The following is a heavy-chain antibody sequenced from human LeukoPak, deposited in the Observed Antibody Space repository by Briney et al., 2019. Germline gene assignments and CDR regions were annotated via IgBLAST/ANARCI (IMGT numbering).Heavy chain of an antibody. CDR2: IIPIFGTG. V-gene: IGHV1-69*06. J-gene: IGHJ6*03. CDR3: ASRPISGGGYEINYYYHYMDV. D-gene: IGHD5-12*01. CDR1: GYTFTSYG. Sequence: ASVKVSCKASGYTFTSYGISWVRQAPGQGLEWMGGIIPIFGTGNYAQKFQGRVTITADKSTSTAYMELSSLRSDDTAVYYCASRPISGGGYEINYYYHYMDVWGKGTTVTVSS.